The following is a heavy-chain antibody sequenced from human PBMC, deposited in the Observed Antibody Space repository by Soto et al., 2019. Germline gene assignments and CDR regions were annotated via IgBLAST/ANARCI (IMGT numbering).Heavy chain of an antibody. J-gene: IGHJ3*02. V-gene: IGHV1-69*02. D-gene: IGHD6-13*01. CDR3: SLGSWSAETFDI. CDR1: GGTFSTYT. Sequence: QVQLVQSGAEVKKPGSSVKVSCKASGGTFSTYTVVWVRQAPGQGLEWMGRILPMFDITNNAQRFQGRVTMTAHKSTSTAYLEQTSLRSEDTVVYYCSLGSWSAETFDIWGRGTMVTVSS. CDR2: ILPMFDIT.